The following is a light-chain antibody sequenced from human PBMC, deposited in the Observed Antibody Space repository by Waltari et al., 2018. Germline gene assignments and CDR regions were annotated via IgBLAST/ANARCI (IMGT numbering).Light chain of an antibody. J-gene: IGLJ3*02. V-gene: IGLV2-11*01. CDR1: TTDVSGYDY. CDR3: CSFTEEV. Sequence: QSALAQPRSVSGSPGQSVTISCTATTTDVSGYDYVSWYQQHPGKGPKLIIFDVNRRPSGVPDRCSGSKTGNMASLTSAGLQPEDEAIYYCCSFTEEVFGGGTTVTVL. CDR2: DVN.